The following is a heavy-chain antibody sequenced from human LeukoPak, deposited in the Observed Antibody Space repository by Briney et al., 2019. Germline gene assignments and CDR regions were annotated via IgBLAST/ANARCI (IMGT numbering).Heavy chain of an antibody. CDR1: GGSISSYY. V-gene: IGHV4-59*01. J-gene: IGHJ4*02. Sequence: PSETLSLTCTVSGGSISSYYWSWIRQPPGKGLEWIGYISYSGSTYYNPSLKSRVTISIDTPKNQFSLKLTSVSAADTAVYYCASRYHDSSGYYYDVYWGQGTLVTVSS. CDR3: ASRYHDSSGYYYDVY. CDR2: ISYSGST. D-gene: IGHD3-22*01.